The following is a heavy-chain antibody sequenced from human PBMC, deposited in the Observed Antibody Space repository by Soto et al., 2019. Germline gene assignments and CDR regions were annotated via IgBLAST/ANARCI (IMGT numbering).Heavy chain of an antibody. J-gene: IGHJ4*02. Sequence: QVQLVASGGGVVQPGRSLRLSCAASGFTFSSYGMHWVRQAPGKGLEWVAVIWYDGSNKYYADSVKGRFTISRDNSKNTLYLQMNSLRAEDTAVYYCARDPPSVPARTMYYFDYWGQGTLVTVSS. D-gene: IGHD6-25*01. V-gene: IGHV3-33*01. CDR2: IWYDGSNK. CDR3: ARDPPSVPARTMYYFDY. CDR1: GFTFSSYG.